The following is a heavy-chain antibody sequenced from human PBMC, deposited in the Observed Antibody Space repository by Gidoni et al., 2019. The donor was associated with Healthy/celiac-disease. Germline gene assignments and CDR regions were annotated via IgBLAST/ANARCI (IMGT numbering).Heavy chain of an antibody. CDR2: ISYDGSNK. J-gene: IGHJ3*02. D-gene: IGHD3-22*01. Sequence: QVQLVESGGGVVQPGRSLRLSCAASGFTFSSYGMHWVRQAPGKGLEWVAVISYDGSNKYYADSVKGRFTISRDNSKNTLYLQMNSLRAEDTAVYYCAKEGRYYYDSSGGDDAFDIWGQGTMVTVSS. CDR3: AKEGRYYYDSSGGDDAFDI. V-gene: IGHV3-30*18. CDR1: GFTFSSYG.